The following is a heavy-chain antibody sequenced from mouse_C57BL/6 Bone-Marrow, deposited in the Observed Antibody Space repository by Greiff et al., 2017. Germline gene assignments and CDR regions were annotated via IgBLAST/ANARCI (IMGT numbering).Heavy chain of an antibody. J-gene: IGHJ2*01. V-gene: IGHV1-61*01. CDR2: IYPSDSET. Sequence: QVQLKQPGAELVRPGSSVKLSCKASGYTFTSYWMDWVKQRPGQGLEWIGNIYPSDSETHYNQKFKDKATLTVDKSSSTAYMQLSSLTSEDSAVYYCARRLWGDYWGQGTTLTVSS. CDR1: GYTFTSYW. CDR3: ARRLWGDY. D-gene: IGHD1-2*01.